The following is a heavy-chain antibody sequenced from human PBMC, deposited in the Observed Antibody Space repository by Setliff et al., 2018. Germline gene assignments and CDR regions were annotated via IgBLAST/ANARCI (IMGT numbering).Heavy chain of an antibody. J-gene: IGHJ6*03. V-gene: IGHV4-59*08. D-gene: IGHD3-10*01. CDR3: ARHVGSRSRGYNYYDYYMDV. CDR1: GGSISRYH. Sequence: SETLSLTCTVSGGSISRYHWSWIRQPPGKGLEWIGYFYHSASSNYNPSLKGRVTMSADTSKNQLSLKLTSVTAADTAVYYCARHVGSRSRGYNYYDYYMDVCGKGTTVTVSS. CDR2: FYHSASS.